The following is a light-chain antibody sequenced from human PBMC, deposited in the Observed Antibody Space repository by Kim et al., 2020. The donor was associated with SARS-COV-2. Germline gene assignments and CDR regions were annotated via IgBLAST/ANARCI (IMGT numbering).Light chain of an antibody. CDR3: QSYDNSLSGWV. CDR1: RSNIGAGYD. Sequence: QRVTISCTGSRSNIGAGYDVHWYQQLPGTAPKLLSYGNSNRPSGVPDRFSGSKSGTSASLAITGLQAEDEADYYCQSYDNSLSGWVFGGGTKLTVL. V-gene: IGLV1-40*01. CDR2: GNS. J-gene: IGLJ3*02.